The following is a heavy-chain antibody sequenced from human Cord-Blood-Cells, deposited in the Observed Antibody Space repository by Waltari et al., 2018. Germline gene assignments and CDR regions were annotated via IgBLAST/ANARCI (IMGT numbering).Heavy chain of an antibody. CDR2: ISSSSSYI. CDR1: GFTFRSHR. CDR3: ARDFKPWYFDL. Sequence: EVQLVESGGGLVKPGGSLRLSCAASGFTFRSHRMDWVRQAPGKGLEWVSSISSSSSYIYYADSVKGRFTISRDNAKNSLYLQMNSLRAEDTAVYYCARDFKPWYFDLWGRGTLVTVSS. J-gene: IGHJ2*01. V-gene: IGHV3-21*01.